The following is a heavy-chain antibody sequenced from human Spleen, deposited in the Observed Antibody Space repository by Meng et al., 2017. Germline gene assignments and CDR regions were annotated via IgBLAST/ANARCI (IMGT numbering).Heavy chain of an antibody. D-gene: IGHD3-16*02. V-gene: IGHV4-38-2*01. CDR2: IYNSGST. CDR3: ARASGPWGGESSYYFDY. CDR1: GYSISSGYY. J-gene: IGHJ4*02. Sequence: SETLSLTCAVSGYSISSGYYWGWIRQPPGKGLEWIGSIYNSGSTYHNPSLKSRVSISVDTSKNQFSLKLSSMTAADTAVYYCARASGPWGGESSYYFDYWGQGTLVTVSS.